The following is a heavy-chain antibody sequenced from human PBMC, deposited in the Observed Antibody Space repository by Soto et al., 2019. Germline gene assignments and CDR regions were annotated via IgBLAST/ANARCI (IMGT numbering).Heavy chain of an antibody. D-gene: IGHD6-19*01. J-gene: IGHJ6*02. CDR1: GYTFTSYA. Sequence: ASVKVSCKASGYTFTSYAISWVPQAPGHGLEWMGWISAYKGNTNHAQKPQGRVTMPTDTSTSTAYMELRSLRSDDTAVPYCARDSSVWTLYYYYGMDGGGQGTTVNV. CDR3: ARDSSVWTLYYYYGMDG. V-gene: IGHV1-18*01. CDR2: ISAYKGNT.